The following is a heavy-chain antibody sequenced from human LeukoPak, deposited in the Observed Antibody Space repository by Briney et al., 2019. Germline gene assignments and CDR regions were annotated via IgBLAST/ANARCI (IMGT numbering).Heavy chain of an antibody. CDR2: IYYSGST. Sequence: PSETLSLTCTVSGGSISSSSYYWGWIRQPPGKGLEWIGYIYYSGSTNYNPSLKSRVTISVDTSKNQFSLKLSSVTAADTAVYYCARVKKEWFGELYGLDYWGQGTLVTVSS. CDR3: ARVKKEWFGELYGLDY. V-gene: IGHV4-61*05. CDR1: GGSISSSSYY. D-gene: IGHD3-10*01. J-gene: IGHJ4*02.